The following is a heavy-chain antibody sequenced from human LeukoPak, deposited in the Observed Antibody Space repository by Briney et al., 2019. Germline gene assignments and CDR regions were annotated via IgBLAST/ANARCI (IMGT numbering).Heavy chain of an antibody. CDR2: INPNSGGT. Sequence: ASVKVSCKASGYTFTGYYMHWVRQAPGQGLEWMGWINPNSGGTNYAQKFQGRVTMTRDTSISTAYMELSRLRSDDTAVYYCARDDYGGNSGLFDYWGQGTLVTVSS. CDR1: GYTFTGYY. V-gene: IGHV1-2*02. D-gene: IGHD4-23*01. CDR3: ARDDYGGNSGLFDY. J-gene: IGHJ4*02.